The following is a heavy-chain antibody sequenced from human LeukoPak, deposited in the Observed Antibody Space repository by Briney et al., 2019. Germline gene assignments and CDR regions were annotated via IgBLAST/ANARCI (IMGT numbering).Heavy chain of an antibody. V-gene: IGHV4-39*07. CDR2: IYYSGST. J-gene: IGHJ4*02. CDR3: ARGVVVVAATGRIDY. CDR1: GGSISSSSYY. Sequence: TASETLSLTCTVSGGSISSSSYYWGWIRQPPGKGLEWIGSIYYSGSTYYNPSLKSRVTISVDMSKNQFSLKLSSVTAADTAVYYCARGVVVVAATGRIDYWGQGTLVTVSS. D-gene: IGHD2-15*01.